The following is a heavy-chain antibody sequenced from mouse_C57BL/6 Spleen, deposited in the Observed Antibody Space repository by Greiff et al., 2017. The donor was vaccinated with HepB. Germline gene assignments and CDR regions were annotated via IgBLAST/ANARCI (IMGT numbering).Heavy chain of an antibody. CDR2: INPNNGGT. D-gene: IGHD2-2*01. CDR1: GYTFTDYY. J-gene: IGHJ4*01. V-gene: IGHV1-26*01. CDR3: ARHWGYAYYAMDY. Sequence: EVQLQQSGPELVKPGASVKISCKASGYTFTDYYMNWVKQSHGKSLEWIGDINPNNGGTSYNQKFKGKATLTVDKSSSTAYMELRSLTSEDSAVYYCARHWGYAYYAMDYWGQGTSVTVSS.